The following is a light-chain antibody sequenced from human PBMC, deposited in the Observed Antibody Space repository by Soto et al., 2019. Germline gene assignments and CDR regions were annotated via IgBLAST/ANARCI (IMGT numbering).Light chain of an antibody. J-gene: IGLJ3*02. CDR1: SSDVGGYNS. CDR3: GAYTTTTPLGV. V-gene: IGLV2-14*01. CDR2: GVN. Sequence: QSALTQPASVSGSPGQSITISCTGSSSDVGGYNSVSWYQQHPGEAPKLIIYGVNNRPSGVSSRFSGSKSGNTASLTISGLQAEDEADYYCGAYTTTTPLGVFGGGTKLTVL.